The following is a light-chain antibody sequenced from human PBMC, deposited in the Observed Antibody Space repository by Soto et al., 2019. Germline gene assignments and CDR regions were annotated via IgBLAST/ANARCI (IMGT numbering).Light chain of an antibody. J-gene: IGKJ5*01. CDR3: QQYNNWPPIT. Sequence: EIVLTQSPGTLSLSPGERATLSCRASQSVSSRYLAWYQQKPGQAPSVLIYEASSRATGIPDRFSGSGSGTEFTLTISSLQSEDFAVYYCQQYNNWPPITFGQGTRLENK. CDR2: EAS. V-gene: IGKV3D-15*01. CDR1: QSVSSRY.